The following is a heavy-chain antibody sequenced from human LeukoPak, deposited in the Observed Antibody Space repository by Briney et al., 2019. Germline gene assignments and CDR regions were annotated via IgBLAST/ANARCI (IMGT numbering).Heavy chain of an antibody. D-gene: IGHD6-19*01. Sequence: TSETLSLTCAVSGGSISSGGYSRSRIRQPPGKGLEWIGYIYYSGSTYYNPSLKSRVTISVDTSKNQFSLKLSSVTAADTAVYYCATAPELYSSGWPTFDYWGQGTLVTVSS. V-gene: IGHV4-30-4*07. CDR2: IYYSGST. J-gene: IGHJ4*02. CDR1: GGSISSGGYS. CDR3: ATAPELYSSGWPTFDY.